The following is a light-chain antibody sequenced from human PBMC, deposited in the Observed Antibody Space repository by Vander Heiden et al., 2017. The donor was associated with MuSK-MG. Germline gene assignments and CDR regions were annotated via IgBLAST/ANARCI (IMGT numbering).Light chain of an antibody. CDR1: QSVSSY. J-gene: IGKJ4*01. Sequence: EIVLTQSPATLSLSPGERATLSCRASQSVSSYLAWYQQKPGQAPRLLIYGASNSATGIPARFSGSGSGTDFTLTISGLEPEDFAVYYCQQRSNWPLTFGGGTKVEIK. CDR3: QQRSNWPLT. V-gene: IGKV3-11*01. CDR2: GAS.